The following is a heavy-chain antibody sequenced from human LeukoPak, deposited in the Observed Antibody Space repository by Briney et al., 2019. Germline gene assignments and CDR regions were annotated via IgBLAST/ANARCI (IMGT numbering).Heavy chain of an antibody. CDR2: ISGSASST. J-gene: IGHJ4*02. V-gene: IGHV3-23*01. CDR1: GFTFSNYA. Sequence: GGSLRLSCAASGFTFSNYAMSWVRQAPGKGLEWVSAISGSASSTYHADSVKGRFTISRDNSKNTLYLQMNSLRADDTAVYYCARGLGYTSGTELFDYWGQGTLVTVSS. CDR3: ARGLGYTSGTELFDY. D-gene: IGHD5-18*01.